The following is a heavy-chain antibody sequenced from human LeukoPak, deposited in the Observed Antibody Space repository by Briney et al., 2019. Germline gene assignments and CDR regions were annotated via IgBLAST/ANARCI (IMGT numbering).Heavy chain of an antibody. CDR1: GFTFSSYA. D-gene: IGHD2-21*02. CDR2: ISGSGGST. CDR3: AKVGLSYCGGDCYVDY. V-gene: IGHV3-23*01. J-gene: IGHJ4*02. Sequence: GGSLILSCAASGFTFSSYAMSWVRQAPGKGLEWVSVISGSGGSTYYADSVKGRFTISRDNSKNTLFLQMNSLRAEDTAVFYCAKVGLSYCGGDCYVDYWGQGTLVTVSS.